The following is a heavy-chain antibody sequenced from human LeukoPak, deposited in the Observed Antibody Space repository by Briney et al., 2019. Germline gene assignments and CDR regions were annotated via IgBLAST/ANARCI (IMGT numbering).Heavy chain of an antibody. J-gene: IGHJ3*02. Sequence: APVKVSCKASGYTFTGYYMHWVRQAPGQGLEWMGRINPNSGGTNYAQKFQGRVTMTRDTSISTAYMELSRLRSDDTAVYYCARDRDYVWGSYRLDAFDIWGQGTMVTVSS. CDR2: INPNSGGT. D-gene: IGHD3-16*02. CDR1: GYTFTGYY. V-gene: IGHV1-2*06. CDR3: ARDRDYVWGSYRLDAFDI.